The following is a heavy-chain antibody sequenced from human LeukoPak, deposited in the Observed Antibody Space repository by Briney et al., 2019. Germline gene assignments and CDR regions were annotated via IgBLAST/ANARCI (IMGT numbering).Heavy chain of an antibody. J-gene: IGHJ4*02. CDR2: LSGSGSSA. CDR1: GFTFSTYA. V-gene: IGHV3-23*01. D-gene: IGHD3-9*01. CDR3: AKGLTNLADD. Sequence: GGSLRLSCPASGFTFSTYAMSWVRQAPGKGLEWVSGLSGSGSSAYYADSVKGRFTISRDNSKNTLYLQMNSLRPEDTAVYYCAKGLTNLADDWGQGTLVTVSS.